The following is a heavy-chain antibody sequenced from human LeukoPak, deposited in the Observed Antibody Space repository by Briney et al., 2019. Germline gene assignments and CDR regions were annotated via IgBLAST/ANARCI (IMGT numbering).Heavy chain of an antibody. CDR1: GFTFSTYA. CDR2: IGGSGGGT. J-gene: IGHJ3*02. CDR3: ARDGIRVRGSGRHDDAFDI. Sequence: GGSLRLSCAASGFTFSTYAMSWVRQAPGKGLEWVSTIGGSGGGTYYADSVKGRFTISRDNAKNTLYLQMNSLRAEDTAVYYCARDGIRVRGSGRHDDAFDIWGQGTMVTVSS. D-gene: IGHD3-10*01. V-gene: IGHV3-23*01.